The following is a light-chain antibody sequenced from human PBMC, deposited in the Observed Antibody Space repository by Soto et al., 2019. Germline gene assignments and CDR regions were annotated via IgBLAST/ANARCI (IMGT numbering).Light chain of an antibody. CDR3: QHYDDYSRV. CDR1: QNVDSW. V-gene: IGKV1-5*03. J-gene: IGKJ1*01. CDR2: KAS. Sequence: DIQMTQSPSTLSASIGDRVTITCRASQNVDSWLAWYQQQPGKDPKLLIYKASSLQTGVPSRFTGSGSGSECARTISSLQPEDFAAYYCQHYDDYSRVFGQGTKVEIK.